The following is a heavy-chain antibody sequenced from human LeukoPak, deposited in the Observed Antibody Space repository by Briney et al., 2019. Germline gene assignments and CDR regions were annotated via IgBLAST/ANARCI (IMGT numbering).Heavy chain of an antibody. Sequence: PSQTLSLTCTVSGGSISSGDYYWSWIRQPPGKGLEWIGYIYYSGSTYYNPSLKSRVTISVDTPKNQFSLKLSSVTAADTAVYYCATELRYLRYVDYWGQGTLVTVSS. D-gene: IGHD4-17*01. CDR1: GGSISSGDYY. CDR2: IYYSGST. CDR3: ATELRYLRYVDY. J-gene: IGHJ4*02. V-gene: IGHV4-30-4*01.